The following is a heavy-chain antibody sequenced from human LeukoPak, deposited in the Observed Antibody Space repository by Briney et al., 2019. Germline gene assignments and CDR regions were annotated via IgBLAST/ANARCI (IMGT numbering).Heavy chain of an antibody. CDR3: AEDKSLAAYTLDY. J-gene: IGHJ4*02. CDR1: GFTSSNNA. CDR2: ISGSGDTT. V-gene: IGHV3-23*01. D-gene: IGHD6-6*01. Sequence: PGGSLRLSCAASGFTSSNNAMSWVRQAPGKGLEWVSGISGSGDTTYYADSVKGRFTISRDNSKNRLYLQMNSLRAEDTAVYYCAEDKSLAAYTLDYWGQGTLVTVSS.